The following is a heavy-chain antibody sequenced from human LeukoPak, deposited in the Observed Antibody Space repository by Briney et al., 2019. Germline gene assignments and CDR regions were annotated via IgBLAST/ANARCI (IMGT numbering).Heavy chain of an antibody. J-gene: IGHJ4*02. CDR3: TTEQPYQRKDY. CDR1: GFTFSNAW. D-gene: IGHD6-25*01. V-gene: IGHV3-15*01. Sequence: PGGSFRLSCAASGFTFSNAWMSWVRQAPGKGRDWVGRIKTKDEGGTADYATPMKGRITISRDDSKRTLYLQTNSLKTEDTAVYYCTTEQPYQRKDYWGQGTLVTVSS. CDR2: IKTKDEGGTA.